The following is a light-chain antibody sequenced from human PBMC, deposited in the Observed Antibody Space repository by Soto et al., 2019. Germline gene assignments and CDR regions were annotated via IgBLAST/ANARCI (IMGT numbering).Light chain of an antibody. CDR1: QSVSNF. V-gene: IGKV3-11*01. CDR2: HAS. Sequence: EIVLTQSPATLSLSPGERATLSCRASQSVSNFLAWYQQKPGQAPRLLIYHASNRATGIPARFSGSGSGTDFTLTISTLEPEDFAVYYCQQHINRLSFGGGTKVEI. CDR3: QQHINRLS. J-gene: IGKJ4*01.